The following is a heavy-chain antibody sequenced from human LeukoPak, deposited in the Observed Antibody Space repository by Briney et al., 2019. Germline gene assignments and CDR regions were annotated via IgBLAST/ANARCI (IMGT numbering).Heavy chain of an antibody. J-gene: IGHJ3*02. D-gene: IGHD5-12*01. CDR2: IYTSGST. CDR3: ARSCRILDIVATIRARLGGSGFDI. Sequence: SETLSLTCTVSGGSISSGSYYWSWIRQPAGKGLEWIGRIYTSGSTNYNPSLKSRVTISVDTSKNQFSLKLSSVTAADTAVYYCARSCRILDIVATIRARLGGSGFDIWGQGTMVTVSS. CDR1: GGSISSGSYY. V-gene: IGHV4-61*02.